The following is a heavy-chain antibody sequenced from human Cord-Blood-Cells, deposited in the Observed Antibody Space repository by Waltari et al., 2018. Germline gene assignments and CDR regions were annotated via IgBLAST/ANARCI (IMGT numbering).Heavy chain of an antibody. V-gene: IGHV3-53*01. Sequence: EVQLVESGGGLIQPGGSLRLSCAASGFTVSSNYMSWVRQAPGKGLGWVSVIYSGGSTYYADSVKGRFTISRDNSKNTLYLQMNSLRAEDTAVYYCARLRDTAMVDYWGQGTLVTVSS. CDR2: IYSGGST. D-gene: IGHD5-18*01. J-gene: IGHJ4*02. CDR3: ARLRDTAMVDY. CDR1: GFTVSSNY.